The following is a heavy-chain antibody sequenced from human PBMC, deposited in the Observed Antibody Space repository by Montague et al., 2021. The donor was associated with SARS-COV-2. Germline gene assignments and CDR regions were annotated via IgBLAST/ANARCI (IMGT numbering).Heavy chain of an antibody. CDR1: GGSISSYY. Sequence: ETLSLTCTVSGGSISSYYWSWVRQAPGKGLEWVANIKQDGSEKYYVDSVKGRFTISRDNAKNSLYLQMNSLRAEDTAVYYCARVNPWSWYSSGWYYYYYGMDVWGQGTTVTVSS. CDR3: ARVNPWSWYSSGWYYYYYGMDV. D-gene: IGHD6-19*01. V-gene: IGHV3-7*03. J-gene: IGHJ6*02. CDR2: IKQDGSEK.